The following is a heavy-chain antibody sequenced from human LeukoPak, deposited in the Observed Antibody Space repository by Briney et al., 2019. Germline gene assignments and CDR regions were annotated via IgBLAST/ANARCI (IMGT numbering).Heavy chain of an antibody. CDR3: ARGEGSSWYDVGGWFDP. D-gene: IGHD6-13*01. Sequence: SETLSLTCTVSGGSISSGDYYWSWIRQPPGKGLEWIGYIYYSGSTYYNPSLKSRVTISVDTSKNQFSLKLSSVTAADTAVYYCARGEGSSWYDVGGWFDPWGQGTLVTVSS. CDR2: IYYSGST. CDR1: GGSISSGDYY. V-gene: IGHV4-30-4*01. J-gene: IGHJ5*02.